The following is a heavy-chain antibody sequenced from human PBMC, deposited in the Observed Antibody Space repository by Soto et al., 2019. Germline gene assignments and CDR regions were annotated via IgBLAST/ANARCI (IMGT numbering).Heavy chain of an antibody. Sequence: GGSLRLSCAASGFTLSSYAMSWVRQAPGKGLEWVSAISGSGGSTYYADSVKGRFTISRDNSKNTLYLQMNSLRAEDTAVYYCAKGRVLRYFDWFSHFDYWGQGTLVTVSS. J-gene: IGHJ4*02. CDR2: ISGSGGST. CDR3: AKGRVLRYFDWFSHFDY. V-gene: IGHV3-23*01. CDR1: GFTLSSYA. D-gene: IGHD3-9*01.